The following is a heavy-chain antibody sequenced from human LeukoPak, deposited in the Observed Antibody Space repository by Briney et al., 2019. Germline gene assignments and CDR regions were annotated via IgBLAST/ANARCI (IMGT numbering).Heavy chain of an antibody. CDR2: IKQDGTEK. CDR3: ARDCGGGAPCFDS. CDR1: GVTFSNYW. D-gene: IGHD3-16*01. J-gene: IGHJ4*02. Sequence: GGSLRLSCEASGVTFSNYWMSWVRQAPGKGPEWLANIKQDGTEKFYVASVRGRFTISRDNAKSSLYLQMNSLRVEDTAVYYCARDCGGGAPCFDSWGQGTLVTVPS. V-gene: IGHV3-7*03.